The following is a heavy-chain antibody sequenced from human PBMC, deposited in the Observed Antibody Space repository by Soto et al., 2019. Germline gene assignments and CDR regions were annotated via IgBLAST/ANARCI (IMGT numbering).Heavy chain of an antibody. J-gene: IGHJ6*02. CDR2: IRSKAYGGTT. V-gene: IGHV3-49*03. CDR1: GFTFWDYA. D-gene: IGHD2-2*01. Sequence: LRLSFTASGFTFWDYAMSWFRQAPGKVLEWGGFIRSKAYGGTTEYAASVKGRFTISRDDSKSIAYLQMNSLKTEDTAVYYCTRDPYCSSTSCHSDYGMDVWGQGTTVTVSS. CDR3: TRDPYCSSTSCHSDYGMDV.